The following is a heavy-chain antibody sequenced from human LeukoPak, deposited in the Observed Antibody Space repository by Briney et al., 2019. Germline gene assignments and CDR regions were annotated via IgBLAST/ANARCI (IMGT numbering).Heavy chain of an antibody. CDR2: VSYDGSNK. V-gene: IGHV3-30*18. CDR3: AKAQAMGIN. D-gene: IGHD5-18*01. J-gene: IGHJ4*02. CDR1: GFTFSSYG. Sequence: EGSLRLSCAASGFTFSSYGMHWVRQAPGKGLEWVAVVSYDGSNKYYADSVKGRFTISRDNSKNTLYLQMNSLRAEDTAVYYCAKAQAMGINWGQGTLVAVSS.